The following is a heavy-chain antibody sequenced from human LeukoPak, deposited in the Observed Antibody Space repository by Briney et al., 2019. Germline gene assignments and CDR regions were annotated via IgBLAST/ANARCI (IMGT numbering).Heavy chain of an antibody. Sequence: GALRLSCAASGFTFSSYAMSWVRQAPGEGLEWGSAISGSGGNTYYADSEKGRFTISRDNSKNTLYLQMNSLRAEDTALYYCAKDRWNNYGTFDYWGQGTLVTVSS. CDR2: ISGSGGNT. D-gene: IGHD1/OR15-1a*01. CDR3: AKDRWNNYGTFDY. J-gene: IGHJ4*02. CDR1: GFTFSSYA. V-gene: IGHV3-23*01.